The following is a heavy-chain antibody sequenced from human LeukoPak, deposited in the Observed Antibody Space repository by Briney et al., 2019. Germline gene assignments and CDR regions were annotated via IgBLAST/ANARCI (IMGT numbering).Heavy chain of an antibody. Sequence: ASVKVSCKASGYTFTSYGLSWVRQAPGQGLEWMGWISGYNGNANYAQKFQGRVTITADKSTSTAYMELSSLRSEDTAVYYCAGWLSPYYYYMDVWGKGTTVTVSS. J-gene: IGHJ6*03. D-gene: IGHD3-22*01. CDR3: AGWLSPYYYYMDV. V-gene: IGHV1-18*01. CDR2: ISGYNGNA. CDR1: GYTFTSYG.